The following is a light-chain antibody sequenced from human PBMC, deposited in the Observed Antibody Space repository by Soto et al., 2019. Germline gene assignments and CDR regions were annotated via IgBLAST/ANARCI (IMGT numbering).Light chain of an antibody. Sequence: QSVLTQPASVSGSPGQSITISCTGTSSDIGSYNVVSWYQHHPGKAPKLMIYDNTKRPSGASDRFSGSKSGNTASLTISGLQTEDEAHYYCCSYAGRNTLLFGGGTQLTVL. CDR1: SSDIGSYNV. V-gene: IGLV2-23*01. J-gene: IGLJ2*01. CDR2: DNT. CDR3: CSYAGRNTLL.